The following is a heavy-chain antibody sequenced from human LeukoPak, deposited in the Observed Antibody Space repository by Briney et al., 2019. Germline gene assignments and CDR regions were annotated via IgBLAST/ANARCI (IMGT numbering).Heavy chain of an antibody. D-gene: IGHD1-1*01. J-gene: IGHJ3*02. CDR1: GGSINSGGYY. CDR2: IFQSGST. Sequence: SQTLSLTCTISGGSINSGGYYWNWIRQPPGKGLEWSGYIFQSGSTYYNPSLKSRLTISVDRSKNQFSLRLNSVTAADTAVYYCARGHDPENWNDLGAFDIWGQGIMVTVSS. CDR3: ARGHDPENWNDLGAFDI. V-gene: IGHV4-30-2*01.